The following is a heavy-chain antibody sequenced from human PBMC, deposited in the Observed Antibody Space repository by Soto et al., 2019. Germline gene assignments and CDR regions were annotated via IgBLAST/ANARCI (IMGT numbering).Heavy chain of an antibody. J-gene: IGHJ4*02. CDR3: EADRVPGKFDY. CDR1: GFTFTSSA. CDR2: IVVGSGNT. V-gene: IGHV1-58*01. Sequence: ASVKVSCKASGFTFTSSAVQWVRQARGQRLEWIGWIVVGSGNTNYAQKFQERVTITRDMSTSTAYMELSSLRSEDTAVYYCEADRVPGKFDYWGQGTLVTVSS. D-gene: IGHD3-3*01.